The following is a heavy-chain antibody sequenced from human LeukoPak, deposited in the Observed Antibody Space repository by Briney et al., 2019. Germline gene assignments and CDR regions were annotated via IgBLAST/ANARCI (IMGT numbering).Heavy chain of an antibody. V-gene: IGHV3-53*01. CDR2: LYTGGTT. J-gene: IGHJ4*02. Sequence: GGSLRLSCVASGFTVSSYYMSWVRQAPGKGLEWVSLLYTGGTTYYADSVEGRFTISRDDSKNTIYLQMNTLRAEDTAVYYCARGGVNYWNPRYWGQGTLVAVSS. CDR1: GFTVSSYY. CDR3: ARGGVNYWNPRY. D-gene: IGHD1-1*01.